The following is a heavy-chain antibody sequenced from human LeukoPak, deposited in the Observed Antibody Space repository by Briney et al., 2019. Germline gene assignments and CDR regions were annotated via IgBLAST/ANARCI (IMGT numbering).Heavy chain of an antibody. V-gene: IGHV4-59*01. J-gene: IGHJ6*02. Sequence: SETQSLTCTVSGGSISSYYWSWIRQPPGKGLEWIGYIYYSGSTNYNPSLKSRVTISVDTSKNQFSLKLSSVTAADTAVYYCARVVTLDYYYYGMDVWGQGTTVTVSS. CDR2: IYYSGST. CDR1: GGSISSYY. D-gene: IGHD5-18*01. CDR3: ARVVTLDYYYYGMDV.